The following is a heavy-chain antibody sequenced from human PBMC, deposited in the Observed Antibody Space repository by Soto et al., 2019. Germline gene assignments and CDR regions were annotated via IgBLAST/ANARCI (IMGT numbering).Heavy chain of an antibody. Sequence: GGSLRLSCSASGFTFSSYAMHWVRQAPGKGLEYVSAISSNGGSTYYADSVKGRFTISRDNSKNTLYLQMSSLRAEDTAVYYCVKDSRTYSYGFFWFDPWGQGTLVTVSS. J-gene: IGHJ5*02. D-gene: IGHD5-18*01. CDR3: VKDSRTYSYGFFWFDP. V-gene: IGHV3-64D*08. CDR1: GFTFSSYA. CDR2: ISSNGGST.